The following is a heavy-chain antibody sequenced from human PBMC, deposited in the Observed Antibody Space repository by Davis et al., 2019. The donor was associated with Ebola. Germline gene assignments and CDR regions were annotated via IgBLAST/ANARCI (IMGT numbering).Heavy chain of an antibody. CDR1: GFTFSSYA. D-gene: IGHD4-17*01. Sequence: PGGSLRLSCAASGFTFSSYAMSWVRQAPGKGLEWVSAISGSGGSTYYADSVKGRFTISRDNSKYSLYLQMNSLRTEDTALYYCAKGSLYGYYNMDVWGQGTTVTVSS. V-gene: IGHV3-23*01. CDR3: AKGSLYGYYNMDV. J-gene: IGHJ6*02. CDR2: ISGSGGST.